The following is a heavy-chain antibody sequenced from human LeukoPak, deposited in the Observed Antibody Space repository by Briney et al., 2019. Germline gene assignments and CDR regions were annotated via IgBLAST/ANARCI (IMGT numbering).Heavy chain of an antibody. CDR3: AGKAVAGPYFDY. CDR1: GGSMSSYY. J-gene: IGHJ4*02. V-gene: IGHV4-59*01. D-gene: IGHD6-19*01. Sequence: SETLSLTCTVAGGSMSSYYWNWIRQPPGKGLEWIGYFHYSGSTNYNPSLKSRVTISVDTSKNQFSLKLSSVTAADTAVYYCAGKAVAGPYFDYWGQGTLVTVSS. CDR2: FHYSGST.